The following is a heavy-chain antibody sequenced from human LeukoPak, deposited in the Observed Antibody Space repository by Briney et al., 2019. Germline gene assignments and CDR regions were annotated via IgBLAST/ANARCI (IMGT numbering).Heavy chain of an antibody. Sequence: PGGSLRLSCAASGFTFSSYAMSWVRQAPGKGLEWVSTVSDGGGSPYYVDSVKGRFTISRDNSKNTLYLQMNSLRAEDTAVYFCAKDALPWLSKGHLNWYFDLWGRGTLVTVSS. J-gene: IGHJ2*01. CDR1: GFTFSSYA. CDR3: AKDALPWLSKGHLNWYFDL. CDR2: VSDGGGSP. V-gene: IGHV3-23*01. D-gene: IGHD6-19*01.